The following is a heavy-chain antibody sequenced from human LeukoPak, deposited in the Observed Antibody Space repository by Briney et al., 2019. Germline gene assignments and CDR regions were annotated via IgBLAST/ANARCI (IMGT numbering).Heavy chain of an antibody. CDR2: ISYDGSDK. V-gene: IGHV3-30*03. Sequence: GGSLRLSCETSGFTFSSYGMHWVRQAPGGGLEWVAVISYDGSDKKYGDSAKGRFTISRDNSKNTLYLQMNSLRAEDTAVYYCTRGGRSFGGMDVWGQGTTVTVSS. CDR1: GFTFSSYG. CDR3: TRGGRSFGGMDV. J-gene: IGHJ6*02. D-gene: IGHD2-15*01.